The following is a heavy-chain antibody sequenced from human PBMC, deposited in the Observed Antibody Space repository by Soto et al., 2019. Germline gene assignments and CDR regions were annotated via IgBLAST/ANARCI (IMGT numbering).Heavy chain of an antibody. J-gene: IGHJ6*02. CDR3: ARRLPNSFGYGMDV. CDR1: GGSISSGGYS. Sequence: QLQLQESGSGLVKPSQTLSLTCAVSGGSISSGGYSWSWIRQPPGKGLEWIGYIYHSGSTYYNQYLKSRVTISVDRSKNQFSLKLSSVTAADTAVYYCARRLPNSFGYGMDVWGQGTTVTVSS. CDR2: IYHSGST. D-gene: IGHD3-16*01. V-gene: IGHV4-30-2*01.